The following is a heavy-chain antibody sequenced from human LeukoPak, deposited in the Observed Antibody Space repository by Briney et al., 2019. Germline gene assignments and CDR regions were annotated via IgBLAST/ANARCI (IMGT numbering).Heavy chain of an antibody. Sequence: SETLSLTCTVSGGSISSYYWSWIRQPPGKGLEWIGYIYYSGSTNYNPSLKSRVTISVDTSKNQFSLKLSSVTAADTAVYYCARGLSTNQFILTGYYDYWGQGTLVTVSS. CDR2: IYYSGST. J-gene: IGHJ4*02. D-gene: IGHD3-9*01. CDR1: GGSISSYY. V-gene: IGHV4-59*01. CDR3: ARGLSTNQFILTGYYDY.